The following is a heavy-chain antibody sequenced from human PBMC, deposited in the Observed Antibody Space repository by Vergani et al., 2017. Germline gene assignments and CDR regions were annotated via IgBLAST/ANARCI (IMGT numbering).Heavy chain of an antibody. CDR3: ARRKYYYDSSGYPYYFDY. D-gene: IGHD3-22*01. J-gene: IGHJ4*02. V-gene: IGHV2-26*01. CDR2: IFSNDEK. Sequence: QITLKESGPTLVKPPQTLTLTCTFSGFSLSNARMGVSWIRQPPGKALEWLAHIFSNDEKSYSTSLKSRLTISKDTSKRQVVRTITNMDPVDTATSYCARRKYYYDSSGYPYYFDYWGQGTLVTVSS. CDR1: GFSLSNARMG.